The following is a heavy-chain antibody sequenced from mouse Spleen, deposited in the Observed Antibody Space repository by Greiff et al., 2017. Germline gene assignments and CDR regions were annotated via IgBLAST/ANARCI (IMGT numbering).Heavy chain of an antibody. CDR1: GYAFSSSW. Sequence: QVQLQQSGPELVKPGASVKISCKASGYAFSSSWMNWVKQRPGKGLEWIGRIYPGDGDTNYNGKFKGKATLTADKSSSTAYMQLSSLTSEDSAVYFCARELDGYFDYWGQGTTLTVSS. V-gene: IGHV1-82*01. D-gene: IGHD2-3*01. CDR3: ARELDGYFDY. J-gene: IGHJ2*01. CDR2: IYPGDGDT.